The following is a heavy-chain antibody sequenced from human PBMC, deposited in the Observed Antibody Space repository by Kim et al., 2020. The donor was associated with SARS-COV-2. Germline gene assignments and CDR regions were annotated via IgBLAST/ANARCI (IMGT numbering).Heavy chain of an antibody. V-gene: IGHV1-8*01. D-gene: IGHD6-13*01. Sequence: GDTAYAQEFQGRVTMTRDTFINTAYLELSSLRSEDTAVYYCARGVAAGVDYWGQGTLVSVSS. J-gene: IGHJ4*02. CDR2: GDT. CDR3: ARGVAAGVDY.